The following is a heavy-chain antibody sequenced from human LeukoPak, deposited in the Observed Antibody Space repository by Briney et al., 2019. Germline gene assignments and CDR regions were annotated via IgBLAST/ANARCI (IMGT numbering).Heavy chain of an antibody. V-gene: IGHV3-48*01. CDR1: GFTFSSYS. D-gene: IGHD2-2*02. Sequence: GGSLRLSCAASGFTFSSYSMNWVRQAPGKGLEWVSYISSSSSTIYYADSVKGRFTISRDNAKNSLYLQMNSLRAEDTAVYYCAGDRDIVVVPAAIPYYFDYWGQGTLVTVSS. CDR3: AGDRDIVVVPAAIPYYFDY. J-gene: IGHJ4*02. CDR2: ISSSSSTI.